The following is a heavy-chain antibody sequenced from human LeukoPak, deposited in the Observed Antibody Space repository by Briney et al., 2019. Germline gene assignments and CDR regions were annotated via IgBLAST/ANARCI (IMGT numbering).Heavy chain of an antibody. D-gene: IGHD2/OR15-2a*01. CDR1: GGTFSSYA. Sequence: ASVTVSCKASGGTFSSYAISWVRQAPGQGLEWMGGIIPIFGTANYAQKFQGRVTITADKSTSTAYMELSSLRSEDTAVYYCARARPVFKGIVSGNWFDPWGQGTLVTVSS. CDR2: IIPIFGTA. V-gene: IGHV1-69*06. J-gene: IGHJ5*02. CDR3: ARARPVFKGIVSGNWFDP.